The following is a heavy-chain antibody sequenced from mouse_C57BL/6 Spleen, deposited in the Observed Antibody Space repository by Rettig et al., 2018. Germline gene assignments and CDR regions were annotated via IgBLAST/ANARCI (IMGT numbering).Heavy chain of an antibody. J-gene: IGHJ1*03. V-gene: IGHV1-80*01. D-gene: IGHD4-1*01. CDR2: IYPGDGDT. CDR1: GYAFSSYW. CDR3: ARSPLGRGSYWYFDV. Sequence: QVQLQQSGAELVKPGASVKISCKASGYAFSSYWVNWVKQRPGKGREWIGQIYPGDGDTNYNGKFKGKATLTADKSSSTAYMQLSSLTSEDSAVYFCARSPLGRGSYWYFDVWGTGTTVTVSS.